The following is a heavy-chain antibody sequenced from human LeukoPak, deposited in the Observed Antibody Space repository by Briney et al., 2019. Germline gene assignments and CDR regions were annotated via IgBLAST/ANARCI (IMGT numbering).Heavy chain of an antibody. CDR1: GFTFSNAW. V-gene: IGHV3-7*01. CDR2: IKQDGSEK. CDR3: AREGNYGDYDYY. J-gene: IGHJ4*02. Sequence: GGSLRLSCAASGFTFSNAWMSWVRQAPGKGLEWVANIKQDGSEKYYVDSVKGRFTISRDNAKNSLYLQMNSLRAEDTAVYFCAREGNYGDYDYYWGQGTLVTVSS. D-gene: IGHD4-17*01.